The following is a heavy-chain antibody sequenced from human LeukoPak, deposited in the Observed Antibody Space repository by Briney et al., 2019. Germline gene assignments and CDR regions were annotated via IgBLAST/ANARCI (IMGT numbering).Heavy chain of an antibody. D-gene: IGHD3-22*01. CDR2: LSYDGSKK. V-gene: IGHV3-30*18. CDR1: GFTFSSYG. Sequence: GGSLRLSCAASGFTFSSYGMYWVRQAPGKGLEWVAALSYDGSKKYYTDSVKGRITISRDNSKNTLDLQMNSLRAEDTAVYYCAKWGDTDSSGYYPPQSNWFDPWGQGTLVTVSS. J-gene: IGHJ5*02. CDR3: AKWGDTDSSGYYPPQSNWFDP.